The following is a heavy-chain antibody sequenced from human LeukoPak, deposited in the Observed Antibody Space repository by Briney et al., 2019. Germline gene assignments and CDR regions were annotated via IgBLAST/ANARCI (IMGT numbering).Heavy chain of an antibody. V-gene: IGHV3-30*02. CDR1: GFTFSNYD. Sequence: PGGSLRLSCVASGFTFSNYDMHWVRQAPGKGLEWVASMRNDGSQIYHADSVKGRFTISRDNSKNTLYLQMNSLRAEDTAVYYCAKPQQSYGFDYWGQGTLVTVSS. CDR2: MRNDGSQI. D-gene: IGHD3-10*01. CDR3: AKPQQSYGFDY. J-gene: IGHJ4*02.